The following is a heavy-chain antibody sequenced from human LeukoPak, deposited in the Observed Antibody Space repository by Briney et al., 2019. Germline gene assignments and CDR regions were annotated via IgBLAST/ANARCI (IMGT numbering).Heavy chain of an antibody. CDR1: GFAFDEHV. D-gene: IGHD2-2*03. CDR2: ISGSGGST. CDR3: AKVDQKYYMDV. J-gene: IGHJ6*03. Sequence: GGSLRLSCTAFGFAFDEHVMSWVRQVPGKGLEWVSAISGSGGSTYYADSVKGRFTISRDNSKNTLYLQMNSLRAEDTAVYYCAKVDQKYYMDVWGKGTTVTVSS. V-gene: IGHV3-23*01.